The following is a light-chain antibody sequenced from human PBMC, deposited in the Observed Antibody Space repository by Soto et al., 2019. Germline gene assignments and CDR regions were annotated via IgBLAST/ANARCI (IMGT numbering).Light chain of an antibody. CDR1: QSIALS. J-gene: IGKJ4*01. Sequence: DIQMTQSPSSLSASVGDTVTMTCRASQSIALSVNWYQQKPGKAPKLLIYVAFTLESGVPSRFSGSGSGTEFTLTITSLQFEDVAVYYCQEYSDWRPITFGGGTKVEI. V-gene: IGKV1-39*02. CDR2: VAF. CDR3: QEYSDWRPIT.